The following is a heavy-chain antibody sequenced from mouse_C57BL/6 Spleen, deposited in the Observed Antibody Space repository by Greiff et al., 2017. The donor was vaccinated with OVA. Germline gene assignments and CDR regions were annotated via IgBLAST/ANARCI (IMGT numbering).Heavy chain of an antibody. CDR1: GYTYTSYW. CDR3: ARESSGYGY. Sequence: QVQLKQPGAELVKPGASVKLSCKASGYTYTSYWMHWVKQRPGQGLEWIGMIHPNSGSTNYNEKFKSKATLTVDKSSSTAYMQLSSLTSEDSAVYYCARESSGYGYWGQGTTLTVSS. V-gene: IGHV1-64*01. J-gene: IGHJ2*01. D-gene: IGHD3-2*02. CDR2: IHPNSGST.